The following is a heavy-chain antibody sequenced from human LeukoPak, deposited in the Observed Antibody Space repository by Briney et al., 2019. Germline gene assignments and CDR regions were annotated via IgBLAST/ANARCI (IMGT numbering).Heavy chain of an antibody. V-gene: IGHV1-69*13. CDR2: IIPVFGTA. Sequence: EASVKVSCKASGGSFSTYAISWVRQAPGQGLEWMGGIIPVFGTANYAQKFQGRVTITADESTSTAYLELSSLRSGDTAVYYCARGGSSRVFDYWGQGTLVTVSS. D-gene: IGHD6-6*01. J-gene: IGHJ4*02. CDR3: ARGGSSRVFDY. CDR1: GGSFSTYA.